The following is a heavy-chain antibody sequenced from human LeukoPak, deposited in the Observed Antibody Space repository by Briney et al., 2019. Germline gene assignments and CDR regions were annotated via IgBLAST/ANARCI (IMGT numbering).Heavy chain of an antibody. D-gene: IGHD3-10*01. CDR2: VDHSGGT. CDR1: GYSLSSGYY. V-gene: IGHV4-38-2*02. J-gene: IGHJ6*03. CDR3: ARGKITMLRGVTIRKGPPEDYYYVDV. Sequence: SETLSLTCTVSGYSLSSGYYWGWIRQPPGKGLEWIGSVDHSGGTYYNPSLRSRVSISVDTSKNQFSLKLSSVTAADTAVYSCARGKITMLRGVTIRKGPPEDYYYVDVWGKGTTVTVSS.